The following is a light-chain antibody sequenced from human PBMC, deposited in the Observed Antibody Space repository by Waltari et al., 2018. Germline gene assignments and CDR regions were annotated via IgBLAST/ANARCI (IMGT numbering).Light chain of an antibody. Sequence: EIVLTPSPGTLSLSPGDRATLSCRASQSVSSSYLVWYQQKPGQVPRLLIYGASSRATGIPDRFSGSGSGTDFTLSITRLEPEDFAMYYCQQYGSSRYTFGQGTKLEIK. CDR2: GAS. CDR1: QSVSSSY. V-gene: IGKV3-20*01. J-gene: IGKJ2*01. CDR3: QQYGSSRYT.